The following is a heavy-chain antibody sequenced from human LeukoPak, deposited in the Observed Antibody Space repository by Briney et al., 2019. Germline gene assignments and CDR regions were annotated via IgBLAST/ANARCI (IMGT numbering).Heavy chain of an antibody. CDR2: ISGSGGST. D-gene: IGHD6-13*01. CDR3: AKDQIMVAAAGTNGLGMDV. CDR1: GFTFISYP. Sequence: GGSLRLSCAASGFTFISYPMSWVRQAPGKGLEWVSAISGSGGSTYYADSVKGRFTISSDNSKNTLYLKMNSLRAEDTAVYYCAKDQIMVAAAGTNGLGMDVWGQGTTVTVSS. J-gene: IGHJ6*02. V-gene: IGHV3-23*01.